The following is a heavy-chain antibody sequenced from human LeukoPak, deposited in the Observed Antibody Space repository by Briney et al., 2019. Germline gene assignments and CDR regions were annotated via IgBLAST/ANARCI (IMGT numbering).Heavy chain of an antibody. CDR2: MNPNSGNT. CDR1: GYTFTSYD. CDR3: ARDRFGPDAFDI. D-gene: IGHD3-16*02. V-gene: IGHV1-8*03. Sequence: ASVKVSCKASGYTFTSYDINWVRQATGQGLEWMGWMNPNSGNTGYAQKFQGRVTITRNTSTSTAYMELSSLRSEDTAVYYCARDRFGPDAFDIWGQGTMVTVSS. J-gene: IGHJ3*02.